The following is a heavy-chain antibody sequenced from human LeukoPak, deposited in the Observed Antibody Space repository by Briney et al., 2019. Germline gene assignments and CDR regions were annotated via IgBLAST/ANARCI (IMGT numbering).Heavy chain of an antibody. Sequence: GGSLRLSCAASGFTVSSNYMSWVRQAPGKGLEWVSVIYSGGSTYYADSVKGRFTISRDNSKNTLYLQRNSLRAEDTAVYYCARGGMVEIIDDAFDIWGQGTMVTVSS. D-gene: IGHD3-10*01. CDR2: IYSGGST. CDR1: GFTVSSNY. CDR3: ARGGMVEIIDDAFDI. J-gene: IGHJ3*02. V-gene: IGHV3-66*01.